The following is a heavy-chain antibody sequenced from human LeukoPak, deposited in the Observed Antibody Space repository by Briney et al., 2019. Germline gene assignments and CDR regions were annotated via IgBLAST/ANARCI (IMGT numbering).Heavy chain of an antibody. CDR1: GFTVSSNY. Sequence: PGGSLRLSCAASGFTVSSNYMSWIRQPPGKGLEWIGYIYYSGSTKYNPSLRSRVTISVDTSKNQFSLKLTSVTAADTAVYFCARRGEVSAYFHGMDVWGQGTTVTVSS. CDR2: IYYSGST. J-gene: IGHJ6*02. CDR3: ARRGEVSAYFHGMDV. V-gene: IGHV4-59*08.